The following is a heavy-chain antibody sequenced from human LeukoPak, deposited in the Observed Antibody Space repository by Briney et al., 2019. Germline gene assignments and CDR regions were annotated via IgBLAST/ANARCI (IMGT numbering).Heavy chain of an antibody. J-gene: IGHJ4*02. V-gene: IGHV3-30*18. Sequence: GTSLRLSCAASGFTFSSHGIHWVRQAPGKGLQWVAVVSSDGGTTYYADSVKGRFTISRDNSKNTMYLQMNSLRAEDTAMYYCTKEGASGSRYNFDYWGQGTLVIVSS. CDR3: TKEGASGSRYNFDY. CDR1: GFTFSSHG. CDR2: VSSDGGTT. D-gene: IGHD1-26*01.